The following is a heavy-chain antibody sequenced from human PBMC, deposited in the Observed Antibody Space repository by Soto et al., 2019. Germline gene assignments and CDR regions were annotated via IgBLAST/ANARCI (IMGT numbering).Heavy chain of an antibody. J-gene: IGHJ4*02. D-gene: IGHD6-19*01. CDR1: GGSFSGYY. CDR3: ARVRSGWYDY. Sequence: SETLSLTCAVYGGSFSGYYWSCIRQPPGKGLEWIGEINHSGSTNYNPSLKSRVTISVDTSKNQFSLKLSSVTAADTAVYYCARVRSGWYDYWGQGTLVTVSS. V-gene: IGHV4-34*01. CDR2: INHSGST.